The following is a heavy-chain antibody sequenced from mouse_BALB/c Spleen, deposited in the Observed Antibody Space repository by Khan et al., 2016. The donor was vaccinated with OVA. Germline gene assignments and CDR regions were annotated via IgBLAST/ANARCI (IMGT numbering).Heavy chain of an antibody. D-gene: IGHD1-1*01. Sequence: VQLQESGAELVKAGASVKMSCKASGYTFTSYWMHWVKQRLGQGLEWFAETNPTNGRTYYNETFKSKATLTVDKSSSTAYMLLSGPTFEDSAVYYCARIKKIVATYVDYWGQGTTLTVSS. CDR2: TNPTNGRT. CDR3: ARIKKIVATYVDY. J-gene: IGHJ2*01. V-gene: IGHV1S81*02. CDR1: GYTFTSYW.